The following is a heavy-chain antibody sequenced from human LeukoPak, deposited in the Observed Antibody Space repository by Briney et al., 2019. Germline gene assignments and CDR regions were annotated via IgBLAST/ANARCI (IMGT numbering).Heavy chain of an antibody. J-gene: IGHJ4*02. Sequence: GASVKVSCKASGYTFIGYYMQWVRQAPGQGPEWMGWINPDSGVTNYAQKFQGRVTMTRDTSISTAYMEVSRLRSDDTAVYYCARDPSGDSSGYPFDHWGQGTLVTVSS. CDR1: GYTFIGYY. D-gene: IGHD3-22*01. CDR3: ARDPSGDSSGYPFDH. CDR2: INPDSGVT. V-gene: IGHV1-2*02.